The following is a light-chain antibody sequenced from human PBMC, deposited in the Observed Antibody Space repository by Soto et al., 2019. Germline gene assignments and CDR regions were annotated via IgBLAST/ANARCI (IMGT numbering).Light chain of an antibody. CDR1: SSNIGNNT. J-gene: IGLJ1*01. V-gene: IGLV1-44*01. CDR2: SNN. CDR3: AAWDDSLNGYV. Sequence: QLVLTQPPSASGTPGQRVTISCSGSSSNIGNNTVNWYQQLPGTAPKLLIYSNNQRPSGVPDRFSGSKSGTSASLAISGLQSEDEADYYCAAWDDSLNGYVFGTGTKVTVL.